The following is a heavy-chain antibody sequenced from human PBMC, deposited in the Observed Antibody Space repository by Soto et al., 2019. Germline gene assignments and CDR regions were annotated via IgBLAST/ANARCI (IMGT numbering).Heavy chain of an antibody. CDR3: ARGRGYGARPGDNFDY. J-gene: IGHJ4*02. Sequence: QVQLQQWGAGLLKPSETLSLTCAVYGGSFSGYYWSWIRQPPGKGLKWIGEIHHSGSTNYNPSLKGRHTISVGTSKNQFSLKLSSVTAAATAVYYCARGRGYGARPGDNFDYWGQGTQVTVSS. CDR2: IHHSGST. V-gene: IGHV4-34*01. D-gene: IGHD2-21*01. CDR1: GGSFSGYY.